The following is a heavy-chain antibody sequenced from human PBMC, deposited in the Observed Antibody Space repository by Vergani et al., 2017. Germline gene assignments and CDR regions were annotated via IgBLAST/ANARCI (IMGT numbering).Heavy chain of an antibody. V-gene: IGHV4-39*01. D-gene: IGHD5-18*01. Sequence: QLQLQESGPGLVKPSETPSLTCTVSGGSISSSSYYWGWIRQPPGKGLGWIGSIYYSGSTYYNPSLKGRVTISVDPSKNQFSLKLSSVTAADTAVYYCARQGGYSYGFNFDYWGQGTLVTVSS. CDR3: ARQGGYSYGFNFDY. J-gene: IGHJ4*02. CDR1: GGSISSSSYY. CDR2: IYYSGST.